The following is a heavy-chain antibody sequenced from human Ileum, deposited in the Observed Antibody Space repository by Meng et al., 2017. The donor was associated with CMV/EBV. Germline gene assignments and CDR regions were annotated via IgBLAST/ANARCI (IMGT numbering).Heavy chain of an antibody. V-gene: IGHV4-59*01. Sequence: SETLSLTCSVSGDSITRYYVSWIRQPPGKGLEWIGYRYYSETPYYSHSLRGRVIISADTAKNHLSLSLTSVTAADTAVYFCATTIHPVALLNYFDPWGQGTLVTVSS. CDR2: RYYSETP. D-gene: IGHD5-12*01. CDR1: GDSITRYY. CDR3: ATTIHPVALLNYFDP. J-gene: IGHJ5*02.